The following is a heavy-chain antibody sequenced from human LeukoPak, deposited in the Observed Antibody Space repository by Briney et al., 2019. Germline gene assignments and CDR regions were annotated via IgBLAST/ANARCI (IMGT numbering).Heavy chain of an antibody. J-gene: IGHJ4*02. V-gene: IGHV4-4*07. CDR1: GGSIGSYY. Sequence: NPSETLSLTCTVSGGSIGSYYWSWMRQFAGNGLEWIGRIYNSGTTHYNPSLKSRVTISVDTSKNQISLKLTSVTAADTAVYYCASDGGRPNLAVLWGQGTLVTVSS. CDR3: ASDGGRPNLAVL. CDR2: IYNSGTT. D-gene: IGHD6-19*01.